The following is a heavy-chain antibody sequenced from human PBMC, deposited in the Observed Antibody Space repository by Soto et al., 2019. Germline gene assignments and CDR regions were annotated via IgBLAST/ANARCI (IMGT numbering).Heavy chain of an antibody. CDR1: GYTFTSYG. Sequence: QVPLVQSGAEVKKPGASVKVSCKASGYTFTSYGISWVRQAPGQGLEWMGWISAYNGNTNYAQKLQGRVTMTTDTSTSTAYMELRSLRSDDTAVYYCAREAPTYYDFWSGYYTGFDYYYYYMDVWGKGTTVTVSS. D-gene: IGHD3-3*01. J-gene: IGHJ6*03. V-gene: IGHV1-18*01. CDR2: ISAYNGNT. CDR3: AREAPTYYDFWSGYYTGFDYYYYYMDV.